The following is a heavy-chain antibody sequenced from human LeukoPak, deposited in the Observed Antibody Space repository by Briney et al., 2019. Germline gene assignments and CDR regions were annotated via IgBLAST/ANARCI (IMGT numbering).Heavy chain of an antibody. V-gene: IGHV1-2*02. CDR1: GYTFTDYY. J-gene: IGHJ4*02. CDR2: INPNSGGT. Sequence: GASVKVSCKASGYTFTDYYLHWVRPAPGQGLEWMAWINPNSGGTSYAQNFQGRVTVTRDTSINTVYMELSRLGSDDTAVYYCARAYCSSISCYYEYWGQGTQVTVSS. CDR3: ARAYCSSISCYYEY. D-gene: IGHD2-2*01.